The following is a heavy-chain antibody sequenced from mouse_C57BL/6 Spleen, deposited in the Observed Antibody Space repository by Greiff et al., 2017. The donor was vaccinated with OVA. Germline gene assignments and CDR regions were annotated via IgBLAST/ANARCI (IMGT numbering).Heavy chain of an antibody. CDR2: IRHKANGYTT. CDR1: GFTFTDYY. Sequence: EVQLVESGGGLVQPGGSLSLSCAASGFTFTDYYMSWVRQPPGKALEWMGVIRHKANGYTTEYRSSVKGRFTISIDNSPSILYLQMNALRAEDSATYYCAIYNYGSIPFDYWGQGTTLTVSS. D-gene: IGHD1-1*01. J-gene: IGHJ2*01. CDR3: AIYNYGSIPFDY. V-gene: IGHV7-3*01.